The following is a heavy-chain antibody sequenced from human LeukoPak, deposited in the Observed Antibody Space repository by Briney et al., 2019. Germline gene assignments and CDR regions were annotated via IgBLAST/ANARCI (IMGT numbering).Heavy chain of an antibody. V-gene: IGHV4-59*01. J-gene: IGHJ4*02. CDR3: ARGGARYYDILTGYYTEPFDY. Sequence: SETLSLTCTVSGGSISSYYWSWIRQPPGKGLEWIGYIYYSGSTNYNPSLKSRVTISVDTSMNQFSLKLSSVTAADTAVYYCARGGARYYDILTGYYTEPFDYWGQGTLVTVSS. D-gene: IGHD3-9*01. CDR1: GGSISSYY. CDR2: IYYSGST.